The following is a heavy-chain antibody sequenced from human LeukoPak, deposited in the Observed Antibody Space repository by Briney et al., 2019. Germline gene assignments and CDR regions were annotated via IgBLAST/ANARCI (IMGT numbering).Heavy chain of an antibody. CDR1: GGSIRSDSYY. V-gene: IGHV3-48*01. D-gene: IGHD6-13*01. CDR2: ISSSSSTI. Sequence: ETLSLTCTVSGGSIRSDSYYWSWIRQHPGKGLEWVSYISSSSSTIYYADSVKDRFTISRDNAKNSLYLQMNSLRAEDTAVYYCAGGDRIAAAGKGVDYWGQGTLVTVSS. CDR3: AGGDRIAAAGKGVDY. J-gene: IGHJ4*02.